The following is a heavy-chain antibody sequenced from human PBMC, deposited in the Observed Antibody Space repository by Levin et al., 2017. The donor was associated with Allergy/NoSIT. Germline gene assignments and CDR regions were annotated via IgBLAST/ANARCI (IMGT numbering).Heavy chain of an antibody. CDR1: GFSFSDYY. CDR3: ARRSGSSGYYSLDY. J-gene: IGHJ4*02. CDR2: ISSSSSYT. V-gene: IGHV3-11*03. Sequence: GESLKISCAASGFSFSDYYMSWIRQAPGKGLEWVSYISSSSSYTDYAGSVKGRFTISRDNTKNSLYLQMNSLRAEDTAVYYCARRSGSSGYYSLDYWGQGTLVTVSS. D-gene: IGHD3-22*01.